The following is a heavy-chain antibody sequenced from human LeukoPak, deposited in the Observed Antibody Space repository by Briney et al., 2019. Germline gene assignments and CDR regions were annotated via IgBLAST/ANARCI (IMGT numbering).Heavy chain of an antibody. Sequence: PGGSLRLSCAASGFTFSDYNMRWIRQAPGKGLEWVSSISRSGSTKYYADSVKGRFTISRDNSKNTLYLQMNSLRAEDTAVYYCAKCIQEYQLHKFGGFYYYYYMDVWGKGTTVTISS. J-gene: IGHJ6*03. CDR1: GFTFSDYN. D-gene: IGHD2-2*01. CDR3: AKCIQEYQLHKFGGFYYYYYMDV. CDR2: ISRSGSTK. V-gene: IGHV3-11*01.